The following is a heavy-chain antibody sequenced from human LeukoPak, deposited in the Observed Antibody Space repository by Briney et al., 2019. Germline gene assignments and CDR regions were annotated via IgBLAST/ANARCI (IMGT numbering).Heavy chain of an antibody. D-gene: IGHD6-13*01. CDR1: GGSISSSSYY. Sequence: PSETLSLTCTVSGGSISSSSYYWGWIRQPPGKGLEWIGSIYYSGSTYYNPSLKSRVTISVDTSKNQFSLKLSSVTAADTAVYYCASSRAANRGYFDLWGCGTLVTVSS. V-gene: IGHV4-39*07. J-gene: IGHJ2*01. CDR2: IYYSGST. CDR3: ASSRAANRGYFDL.